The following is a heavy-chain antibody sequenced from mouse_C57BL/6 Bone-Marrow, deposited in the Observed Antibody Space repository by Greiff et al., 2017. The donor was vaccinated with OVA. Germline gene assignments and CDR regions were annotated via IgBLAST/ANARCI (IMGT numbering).Heavy chain of an antibody. CDR1: GFSFNTYA. J-gene: IGHJ2*01. CDR3: VRHGGSSKGDYFDY. CDR2: IRSKSNNYAT. D-gene: IGHD1-1*01. Sequence: EVKLMESGGGLVQPKGSLKLSCAASGFSFNTYAMNWVRQAPGKGLEWVARIRSKSNNYATYYADSVKDRFTISRDDSESMLYLQMNNLKTEDTAMYYCVRHGGSSKGDYFDYWGQGTTLTVSS. V-gene: IGHV10-1*01.